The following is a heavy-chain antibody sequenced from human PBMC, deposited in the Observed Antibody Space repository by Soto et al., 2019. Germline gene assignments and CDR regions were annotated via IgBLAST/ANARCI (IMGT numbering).Heavy chain of an antibody. CDR1: GGSISNYF. Sequence: SETLSLTCTVSGGSISNYFWSWSRQPPGKGLEWIGYIHYSGSTKYNPSLKSRLTISIDTSRRQFTLNLSSVTAADTAVYYCAKIPAYGAGSSEGNWFDPWGQGTPVTVSS. J-gene: IGHJ5*02. CDR3: AKIPAYGAGSSEGNWFDP. D-gene: IGHD3-10*01. V-gene: IGHV4-59*01. CDR2: IHYSGST.